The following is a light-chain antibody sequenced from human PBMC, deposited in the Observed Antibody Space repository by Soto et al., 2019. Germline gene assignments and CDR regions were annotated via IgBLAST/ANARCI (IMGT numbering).Light chain of an antibody. V-gene: IGKV1-5*01. J-gene: IGKJ1*01. CDR1: QSISYW. CDR2: DAS. CDR3: QQYESYSPWT. Sequence: DIQMTQAPSTLSASVGDRVTITCRASQSISYWLAWYQQKPGKAPTLLIYDASNLQSGVPSRYSGSGSGTEFTLTISNLQPDDFATYYCQQYESYSPWTFGQGTKVDNK.